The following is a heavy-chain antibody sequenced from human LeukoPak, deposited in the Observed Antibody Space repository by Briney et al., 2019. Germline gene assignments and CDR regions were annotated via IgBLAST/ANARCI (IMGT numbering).Heavy chain of an antibody. Sequence: RASVKVSCKASGYTFTSYYMHWVRQAPGQGLEWMGIINPSGGSTSYAQMFQERVTLTWDVSTSTAYMVLSSLRSEDTAIYYCASDPPYTSSSAWWGQGTLVTVSS. CDR1: GYTFTSYY. J-gene: IGHJ4*02. CDR3: ASDPPYTSSSAW. D-gene: IGHD2-2*01. CDR2: INPSGGST. V-gene: IGHV1-46*01.